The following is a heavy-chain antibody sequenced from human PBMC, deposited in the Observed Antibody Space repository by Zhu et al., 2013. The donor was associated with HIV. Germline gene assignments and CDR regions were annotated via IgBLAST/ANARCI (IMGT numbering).Heavy chain of an antibody. Sequence: QVQLVQSGAEVKKPGASVKVSCKASGYTFTSYAMHWVRQAPGQRLEWMGWINAGNGNTKYSQKFQGRVTITRDTSASTAYMELSSLRSEDTAVYYCAREASYTVRGVRNWFDPWGQGTLVTVSS. J-gene: IGHJ5*02. CDR2: INAGNGNT. CDR1: GYTFTSYA. CDR3: AREASYTVRGVRNWFDP. V-gene: IGHV1-3*01. D-gene: IGHD3-10*01.